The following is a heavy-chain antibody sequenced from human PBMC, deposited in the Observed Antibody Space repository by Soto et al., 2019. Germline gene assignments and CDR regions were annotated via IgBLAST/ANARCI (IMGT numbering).Heavy chain of an antibody. V-gene: IGHV3-33*01. CDR2: IWYDGSNK. D-gene: IGHD3-22*01. CDR1: GFTFSSYG. Sequence: GGSLRLSCAASGFTFSSYGMHWVRQAPGKGLEWVAVIWYDGSNKYYADSVKGRFTISRDNSKNTLYLQMNSLRAEDTAVYYCARGSYYDSSGYYELRPFDYWGQGTLVTVSS. J-gene: IGHJ4*02. CDR3: ARGSYYDSSGYYELRPFDY.